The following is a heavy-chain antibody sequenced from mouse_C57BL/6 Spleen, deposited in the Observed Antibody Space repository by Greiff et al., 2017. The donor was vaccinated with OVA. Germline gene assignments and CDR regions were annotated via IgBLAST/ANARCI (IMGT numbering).Heavy chain of an antibody. CDR2: IDPSDSYT. V-gene: IGHV1-50*01. D-gene: IGHD1-1*01. CDR3: ARPSYYGSSYAMDY. J-gene: IGHJ4*01. CDR1: GYTFTSYW. Sequence: VQLQQPGTELVKPGASVKLSCKASGYTFTSYWMQWVKQRPGQGLEWIGEIDPSDSYTNYNQKFKGKATLTVDTSSSTAYMQLSSLTSEDSAVYYCARPSYYGSSYAMDYWGQGTSVTVSS.